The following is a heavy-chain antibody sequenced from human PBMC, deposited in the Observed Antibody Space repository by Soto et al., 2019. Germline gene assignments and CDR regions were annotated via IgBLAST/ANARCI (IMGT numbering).Heavy chain of an antibody. J-gene: IGHJ5*01. V-gene: IGHV5-10-1*01. CDR3: TREEHNWNWFDS. CDR2: IDPSGSYT. D-gene: IGHD1-20*01. CDR1: GYSFDSHW. Sequence: GESLKISCKGSGYSFDSHWISWVRQMPGKGLEWMGRIDPSGSYTNYSPSFQGHVTISADPSISSAYLQWSSLKASDTAMYFCTREEHNWNWFDSWGQGTLVTVSS.